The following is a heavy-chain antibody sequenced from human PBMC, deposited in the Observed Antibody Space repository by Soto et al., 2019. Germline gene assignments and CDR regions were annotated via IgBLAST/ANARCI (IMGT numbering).Heavy chain of an antibody. Sequence: EGQRLESGGGLVQPGWSLRLSCTASRFTFGSYTMTWIRQAPGKGLEWVSAISPSGGDTYYADSVRGRFTISRDNSRNTLYLQMSGLGAKDAAICSCAKTAAAEHLVHFDLWGRGTLVTVSP. CDR1: RFTFGSYT. D-gene: IGHD6-13*01. V-gene: IGHV3-23*01. CDR2: ISPSGGDT. J-gene: IGHJ2*01. CDR3: AKTAAAEHLVHFDL.